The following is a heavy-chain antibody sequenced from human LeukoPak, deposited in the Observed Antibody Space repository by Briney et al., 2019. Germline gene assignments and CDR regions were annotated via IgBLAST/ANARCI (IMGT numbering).Heavy chain of an antibody. J-gene: IGHJ4*02. CDR2: ISAYNGHT. CDR1: GDTFIIYG. Sequence: ASVKVSCKASGDTFIIYGFTWVRQAPGQGVEWMGWISAYNGHTNYAQKFQGRITMTTDTSTSTAYMDLGSLRSDDTAVYYCVRYSDSSGIPDYWGQGTLVSVSS. V-gene: IGHV1-18*01. D-gene: IGHD3-22*01. CDR3: VRYSDSSGIPDY.